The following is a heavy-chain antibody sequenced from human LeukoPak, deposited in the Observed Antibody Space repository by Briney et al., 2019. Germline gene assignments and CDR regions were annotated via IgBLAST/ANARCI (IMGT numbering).Heavy chain of an antibody. D-gene: IGHD5-24*01. CDR1: GGSFSGYY. Sequence: PSETLSLTCAVHGGSFSGYYWSWIRQPPGKGLEWIGEINHSGNTNYNPSLKSRVTISVDTSKNQFSLKLSSVTAADTAVYYWAGRERWLQIGAFDIWGQGTMVTVSS. CDR3: AGRERWLQIGAFDI. J-gene: IGHJ3*02. V-gene: IGHV4-34*01. CDR2: INHSGNT.